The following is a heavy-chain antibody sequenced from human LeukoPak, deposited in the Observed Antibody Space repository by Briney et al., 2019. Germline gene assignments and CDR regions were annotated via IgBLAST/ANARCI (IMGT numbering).Heavy chain of an antibody. CDR3: AKVLCGDDCYWGDYFDY. CDR2: ISDDGSNK. V-gene: IGHV3-30*18. J-gene: IGHJ4*02. CDR1: GFTFSSYG. Sequence: GGSLRLSCAASGFTFSSYGMHWVRQAPGKGLEWVAVISDDGSNKYYADSVKGRFTISRDNSKNTLYLQMNSLRAEDTAVYYCAKVLCGDDCYWGDYFDYWGQGTLVTVSS. D-gene: IGHD2-21*02.